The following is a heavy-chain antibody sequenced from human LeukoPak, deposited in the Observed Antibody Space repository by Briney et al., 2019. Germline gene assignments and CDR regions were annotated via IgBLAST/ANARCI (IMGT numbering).Heavy chain of an antibody. CDR2: INPNSGGT. D-gene: IGHD6-19*01. CDR3: ARGGRIAVAAPGY. V-gene: IGHV1-2*06. CDR1: GYTFTGYY. Sequence: GASVRVSCTASGYTFTGYYMHWVRQAPGHGLEWMGRINPNSGGTNYAQKFQGRVTMTRDTSISTAYMELSRLRSDDTAVYYCARGGRIAVAAPGYWGQGTLVTVSS. J-gene: IGHJ4*02.